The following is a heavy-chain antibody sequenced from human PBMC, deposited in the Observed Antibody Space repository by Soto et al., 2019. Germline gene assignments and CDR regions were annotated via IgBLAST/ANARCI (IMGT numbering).Heavy chain of an antibody. D-gene: IGHD3-22*01. V-gene: IGHV4-34*01. CDR2: INHGGST. J-gene: IGHJ3*02. CDR3: ARGRVNYYDSSGYYLVDAFDI. Sequence: SETLSLTCAVYGGSFSGYYWSWIRQPPGKGLEWIGEINHGGSTNYNPSLKSRVTISVDTSKNQFSLKLSSVTAADTAVYYCARGRVNYYDSSGYYLVDAFDIWGQGTMVTVSS. CDR1: GGSFSGYY.